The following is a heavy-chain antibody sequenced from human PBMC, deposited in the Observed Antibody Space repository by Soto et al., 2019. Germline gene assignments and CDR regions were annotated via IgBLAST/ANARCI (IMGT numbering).Heavy chain of an antibody. Sequence: GESLKISCKASGYTFTTYWIGWVRQMPGKGLEWMGMIYPSDSDARYSPSFEGQVTISADKSISTAYVQWNSLKASDTAMYYCARHWFGSEMATMRLGYWGQRTLVPVS. CDR2: IYPSDSDA. J-gene: IGHJ4*02. CDR1: GYTFTTYW. D-gene: IGHD3-10*01. CDR3: ARHWFGSEMATMRLGY. V-gene: IGHV5-51*01.